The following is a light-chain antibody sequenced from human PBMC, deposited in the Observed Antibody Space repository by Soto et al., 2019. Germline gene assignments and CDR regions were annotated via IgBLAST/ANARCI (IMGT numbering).Light chain of an antibody. CDR3: AAWDDSLNGGV. V-gene: IGLV1-44*01. Sequence: QSVLTQPPSASGTRGQRVSISCSGSSSNIGSNTVNWYQQFPGTAPKLLIHSNNQRPSGVPDRFSGSKSGTSASLAISGLQSEDEAHYYCAAWDDSLNGGVFGGGTQLTVL. J-gene: IGLJ3*02. CDR1: SSNIGSNT. CDR2: SNN.